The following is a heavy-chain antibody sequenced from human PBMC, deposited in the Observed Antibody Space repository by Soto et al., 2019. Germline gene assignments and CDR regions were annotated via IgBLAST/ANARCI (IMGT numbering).Heavy chain of an antibody. CDR3: ARVRGIPADADY. D-gene: IGHD2-2*01. Sequence: QVQLVQSGAEVKKPGASVKVSCKASGYTFTTSGISWVRQAPGQGLEWMGMISAYNGNTNYAQKFQDRVTLTTDTPTSTASMELRSLKSDDTATYYCARVRGIPADADYWGQGTLVTVSS. CDR2: ISAYNGNT. J-gene: IGHJ4*02. V-gene: IGHV1-18*01. CDR1: GYTFTTSG.